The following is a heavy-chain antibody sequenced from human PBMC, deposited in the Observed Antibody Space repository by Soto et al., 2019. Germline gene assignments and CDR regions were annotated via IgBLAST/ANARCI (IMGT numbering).Heavy chain of an antibody. D-gene: IGHD2-8*01. CDR1: GFSFSDNY. J-gene: IGHJ6*02. Sequence: QEQLVESGGGLVKPGGALRLSCVASGFSFSDNYMSWIRQAPGKGLEWVSYISFSGDVTRYSDSVEGRCTVSRDNAKKSLYLQMNSLRVEDTAVYYCARENGHPGHNYAMDVWGQGTTVTVSS. V-gene: IGHV3-11*01. CDR3: ARENGHPGHNYAMDV. CDR2: ISFSGDVT.